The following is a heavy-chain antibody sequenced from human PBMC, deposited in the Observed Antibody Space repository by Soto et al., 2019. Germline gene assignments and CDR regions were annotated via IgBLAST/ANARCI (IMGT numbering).Heavy chain of an antibody. D-gene: IGHD3-22*01. J-gene: IGHJ4*02. CDR2: LWYDGSRE. V-gene: IGHV3-33*01. CDR3: ARVPRYDTWYLEY. CDR1: GFSVSTHV. Sequence: QVQLVESGGGVVQPGRSLRLSCTESGFSVSTHVIHWVRQAPVKGLEWVAVLWYDGSREYYAESVKGRFTISRDNSKNTMYLQMNSLRAEDTAVYYCARVPRYDTWYLEYWGQGTLATVSS.